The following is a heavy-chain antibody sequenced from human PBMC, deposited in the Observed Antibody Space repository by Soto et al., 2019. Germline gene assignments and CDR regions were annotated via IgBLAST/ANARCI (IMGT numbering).Heavy chain of an antibody. CDR1: GYTFTSYG. D-gene: IGHD2-8*01. CDR2: IRSYNNST. Sequence: QVQLVQSGAEVKKPGASVKVSCKASGYTFTSYGVNWVRQAPGQGLEWMGWIRSYNNSTNYAQKLQGRVTMTTDTSTNTAYMELRSVRSDDTAVYYCARHGNGDDYWGQGTLVTVSS. J-gene: IGHJ4*02. V-gene: IGHV1-18*01. CDR3: ARHGNGDDY.